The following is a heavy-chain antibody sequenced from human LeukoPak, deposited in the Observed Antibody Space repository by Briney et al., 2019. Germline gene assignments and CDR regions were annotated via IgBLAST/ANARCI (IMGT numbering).Heavy chain of an antibody. V-gene: IGHV3-48*01. CDR3: AKDPGRYYYDSSGYYSVHPGHNWFDP. CDR1: GFTFSSYS. CDR2: ISSSSSTI. Sequence: PGGSLRLSCAASGFTFSSYSMNWVRQAPGKGLEWVSYISSSSSTIYYADSVKGRFTISRDNAKNSLYLQMNSLRAEDTAVYYCAKDPGRYYYDSSGYYSVHPGHNWFDPWGQGTLVTVSS. D-gene: IGHD3-22*01. J-gene: IGHJ5*02.